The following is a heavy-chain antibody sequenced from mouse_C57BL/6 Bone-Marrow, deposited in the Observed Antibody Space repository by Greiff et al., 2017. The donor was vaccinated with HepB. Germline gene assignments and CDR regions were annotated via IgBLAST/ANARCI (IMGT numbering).Heavy chain of an antibody. CDR2: ISSGSRTL. CDR1: GFTFSDYG. V-gene: IGHV5-17*01. J-gene: IGHJ3*01. D-gene: IGHD3-3*01. CDR3: AKGLRAY. Sequence: DVKLVESGGGLVKPGGSLKLSCAASGFTFSDYGMHWVRPAPEKGLEWVSYISSGSRTLYYADTVQGRFTISRANAKNTLFLQMTSLRSEDTVMYYCAKGLRAYWGQGTLVTVSA.